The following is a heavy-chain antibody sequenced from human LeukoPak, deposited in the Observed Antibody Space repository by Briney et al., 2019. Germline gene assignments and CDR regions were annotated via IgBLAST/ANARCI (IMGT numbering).Heavy chain of an antibody. V-gene: IGHV5-51*01. D-gene: IGHD6-19*01. CDR3: ARPALYSSGWYYFDY. CDR1: GYSFTSYW. CDR2: ICPGDSDT. J-gene: IGHJ4*02. Sequence: GESLKISCKGSGYSFTSYWIGWVRQMPGKGLEWMGIICPGDSDTRYSPSFQGQVTISADKSISTAYLQWSSLKASDTAMYYCARPALYSSGWYYFDYWGQGTLVTVSS.